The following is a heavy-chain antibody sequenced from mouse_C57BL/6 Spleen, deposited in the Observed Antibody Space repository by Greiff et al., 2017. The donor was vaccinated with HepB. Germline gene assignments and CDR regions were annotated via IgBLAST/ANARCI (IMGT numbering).Heavy chain of an antibody. V-gene: IGHV5-17*01. CDR2: ISSGSSTI. CDR1: GFTFSDYG. J-gene: IGHJ2*01. D-gene: IGHD1-1*01. CDR3: ARKGITTVVEYYFDY. Sequence: EVKLMESGGGLVKPGGSLKLSCAASGFTFSDYGLHWVRQAPEKGLEWVAYISSGSSTIYYADTVKGRFTISRDNAKNTLCLQMTSLRSEDTAMYYCARKGITTVVEYYFDYWGQGTTLTVSS.